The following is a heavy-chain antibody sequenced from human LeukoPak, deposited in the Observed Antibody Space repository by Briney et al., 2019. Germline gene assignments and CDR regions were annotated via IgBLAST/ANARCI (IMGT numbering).Heavy chain of an antibody. CDR1: GFTFSSYA. V-gene: IGHV3-23*01. CDR3: ARSHYFDWAYFDY. J-gene: IGHJ4*02. CDR2: ISGSGGST. D-gene: IGHD3-9*01. Sequence: GGSLRLSCAASGFTFSSYAMSWVRQAPGKGLEWVSAISGSGGSTYYADSVKGWFTISRDNSKNTLYLQMNSLRAEDTAVYYCARSHYFDWAYFDYWGQGTLVTVSS.